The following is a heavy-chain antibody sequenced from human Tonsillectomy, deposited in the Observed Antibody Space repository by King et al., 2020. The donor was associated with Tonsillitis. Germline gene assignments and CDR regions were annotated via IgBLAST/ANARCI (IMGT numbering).Heavy chain of an antibody. CDR1: GGSISSSEHY. D-gene: IGHD1-26*01. V-gene: IGHV4-39*01. CDR3: ARYVSGSFDY. J-gene: IGHJ4*02. Sequence: QLQESGPGVVKPSETLSLTCTVSGGSISSSEHYWACIRQPPGKGREWIGYMYSSGTIFYSPSLKSRITISGGTSENRFSLKLSSVTAADTAVYFCARYVSGSFDYWGQGALVTVSS. CDR2: MYSSGTI.